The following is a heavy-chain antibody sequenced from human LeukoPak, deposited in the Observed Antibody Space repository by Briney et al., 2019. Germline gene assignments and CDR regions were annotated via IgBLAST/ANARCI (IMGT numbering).Heavy chain of an antibody. CDR3: ARGERRGDSYY. CDR2: INHSGST. J-gene: IGHJ4*02. Sequence: SETLSLTCAVYGGSFSGYYWSWIRQPPGKGLEWIGEINHSGSTNYNPSLKSRVTISVDTSKNQFSLKLSSVTAADTAVYYCARGERRGDSYYWGQGTPVTVSS. CDR1: GGSFSGYY. V-gene: IGHV4-34*01. D-gene: IGHD3-16*01.